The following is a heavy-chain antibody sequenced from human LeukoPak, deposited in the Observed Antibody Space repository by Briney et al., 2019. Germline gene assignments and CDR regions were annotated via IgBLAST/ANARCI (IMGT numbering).Heavy chain of an antibody. CDR3: AREKSPGGYFGDALDV. J-gene: IGHJ3*01. Sequence: KSGGSLRLSCAASGFTLSSYSMNWVRQAPGKGLEWVSSITSSSSYKFYADSLKGRFTISRHNAKNSLFLQIDSLRAEDTAVYYCAREKSPGGYFGDALDVWGQGTLVTVSS. CDR2: ITSSSSYK. CDR1: GFTLSSYS. D-gene: IGHD3-22*01. V-gene: IGHV3-21*06.